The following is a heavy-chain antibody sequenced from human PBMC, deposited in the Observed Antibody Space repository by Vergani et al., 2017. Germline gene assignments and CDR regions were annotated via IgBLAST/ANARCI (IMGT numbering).Heavy chain of an antibody. J-gene: IGHJ4*02. V-gene: IGHV3-21*01. Sequence: EVQLVESGGGLVKPGGSLRLSCAASGFTFSSYSMNWVRQAPGKGLEWVSSISSSSSYIYYADSVKGRFTISRDNAKNSLYLQMNSLRAEDTAVYYCASRSTSGYDFKGYWGQGTLVTVSS. D-gene: IGHD5-12*01. CDR3: ASRSTSGYDFKGY. CDR1: GFTFSSYS. CDR2: ISSSSSYI.